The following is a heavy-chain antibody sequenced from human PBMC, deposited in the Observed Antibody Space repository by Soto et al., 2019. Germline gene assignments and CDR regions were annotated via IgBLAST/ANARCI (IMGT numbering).Heavy chain of an antibody. CDR3: ANSVSYYYYDSSGSH. D-gene: IGHD3-22*01. CDR2: ISGSGGST. V-gene: IGHV3-23*01. CDR1: GFTFSSYA. J-gene: IGHJ4*02. Sequence: LRLSCAASGFTFSSYAMSWVRQAPGKGLEWVSAISGSGGSTYYADSVKGWFTISRDNSKNTLYLQMNSLRAEDTAVYYCANSVSYYYYDSSGSHWGQGTLVTVSS.